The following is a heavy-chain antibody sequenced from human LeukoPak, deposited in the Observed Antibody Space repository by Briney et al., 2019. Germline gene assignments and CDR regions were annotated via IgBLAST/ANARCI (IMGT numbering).Heavy chain of an antibody. D-gene: IGHD3-22*01. CDR2: FDPEDGET. Sequence: GASVKVSCKASGYTFTGYYMHWVRQAPGKGLEWMGGFDPEDGETIYAQKFQGRVTMTEDTSTDTAYMELSSLRSEDTAVYYCATDQSGSGYSVLFDYWGQGTLVTVSS. CDR3: ATDQSGSGYSVLFDY. CDR1: GYTFTGYY. J-gene: IGHJ4*02. V-gene: IGHV1-24*01.